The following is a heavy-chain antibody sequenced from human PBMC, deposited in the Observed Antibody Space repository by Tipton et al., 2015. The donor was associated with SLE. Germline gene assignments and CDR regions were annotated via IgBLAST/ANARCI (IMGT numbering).Heavy chain of an antibody. CDR3: ARDKNGDYYDY. Sequence: TLSLTCTVSGGSISSGSYYWSWIRQPAGKGLEWIGHIYATGITNYNPSLKSRATISVGTSKNQFSLKLSSVPAADTAVYYCARDKNGDYYDYWGQGTLVTVSS. CDR1: GGSISSGSYY. D-gene: IGHD4-17*01. CDR2: IYATGIT. J-gene: IGHJ4*02. V-gene: IGHV4-61*09.